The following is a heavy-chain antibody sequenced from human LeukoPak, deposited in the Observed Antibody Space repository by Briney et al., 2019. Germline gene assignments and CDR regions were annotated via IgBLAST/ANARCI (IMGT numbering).Heavy chain of an antibody. CDR3: ARKISGYDYSYYFDY. D-gene: IGHD5-12*01. CDR1: GYTLTSYY. J-gene: IGHJ4*02. Sequence: ASVKVSCKASGYTLTSYYMHWVRQAPGQGLEWMGIINPSGGSTSYAQKFQGRVTMTRDTSTSTVYMELTSLRSEDTAVYYCARKISGYDYSYYFDYWGQGTLVTVSS. V-gene: IGHV1-46*01. CDR2: INPSGGST.